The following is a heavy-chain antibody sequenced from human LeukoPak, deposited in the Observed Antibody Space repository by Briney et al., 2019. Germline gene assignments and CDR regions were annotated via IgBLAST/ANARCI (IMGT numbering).Heavy chain of an antibody. V-gene: IGHV3-30*18. CDR2: ISYDGDNK. Sequence: PGGSLRLSCAASGFTFSTYGMHWVRQAPGKGLEWVAVISYDGDNKYFADSVKGRFTISRDNSKNTLYLQMNSLRAEDTAVYYCAKDRLLLARGVIDAFDIWSQGTMVTVSS. CDR1: GFTFSTYG. CDR3: AKDRLLLARGVIDAFDI. J-gene: IGHJ3*02. D-gene: IGHD3-10*01.